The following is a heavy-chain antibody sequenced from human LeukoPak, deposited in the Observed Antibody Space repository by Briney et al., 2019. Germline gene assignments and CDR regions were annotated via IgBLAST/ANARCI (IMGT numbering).Heavy chain of an antibody. Sequence: SVKVSCKASGGTFSSYAISWVRQAPGQGLEWMGRIIPILGIANYAQKFQGRVTITADKSTSTAYMELSSLRYEDTAVYYCARGYDSSGYLDYWRQGTLVTVSS. D-gene: IGHD3-22*01. CDR3: ARGYDSSGYLDY. J-gene: IGHJ4*02. CDR1: GGTFSSYA. V-gene: IGHV1-69*04. CDR2: IIPILGIA.